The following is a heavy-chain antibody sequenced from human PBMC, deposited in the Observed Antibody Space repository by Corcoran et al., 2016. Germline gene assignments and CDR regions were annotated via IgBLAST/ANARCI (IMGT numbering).Heavy chain of an antibody. D-gene: IGHD6-25*01. CDR1: GFNVSSTS. V-gene: IGHV3-53*01. Sequence: VQLGESGGGLIQPGGSLRLSCAASGFNVSSTSMSWVRQDPGKGLEWVSVIYSGGSTYYPDSVKGRFTISRANSKNTLYLQMNSRRAEHTAVYYCARVSSSDLVDYWGQGTLVTVSS. CDR2: IYSGGST. CDR3: ARVSSSDLVDY. J-gene: IGHJ4*02.